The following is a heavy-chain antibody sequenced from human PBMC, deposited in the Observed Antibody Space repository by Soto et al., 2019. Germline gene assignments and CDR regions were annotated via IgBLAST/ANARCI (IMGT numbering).Heavy chain of an antibody. CDR2: IYHSGST. Sequence: SETLSLTCAVSGGSISSGGYSWSWIRQPPGKGLEWIGYIYHSGSTYYNPSLKSRVTIPVDRSKNQLSLKLSSVTAADTAVYYCASGGTGIVGATPFDYWGQGTLVTVSS. CDR1: GGSISSGGYS. D-gene: IGHD1-26*01. CDR3: ASGGTGIVGATPFDY. J-gene: IGHJ4*02. V-gene: IGHV4-30-2*01.